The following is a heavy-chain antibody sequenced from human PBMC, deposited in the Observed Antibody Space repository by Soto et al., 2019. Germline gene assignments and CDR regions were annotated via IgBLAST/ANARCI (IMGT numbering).Heavy chain of an antibody. CDR3: AKPWGARNSGSYSYHYFDY. D-gene: IGHD1-26*01. J-gene: IGHJ4*02. CDR1: GFTFSSYS. Sequence: LRLSCAASGFTFSSYSMSWVRQAPGKGLEWVSGFRSGGDDGTTYYADSVKGRFTISRDNSKNTLYLQMNSLRADDTAVYYCAKPWGARNSGSYSYHYFDYWGQGTLVTVSS. CDR2: FRSGGDDGTT. V-gene: IGHV3-23*01.